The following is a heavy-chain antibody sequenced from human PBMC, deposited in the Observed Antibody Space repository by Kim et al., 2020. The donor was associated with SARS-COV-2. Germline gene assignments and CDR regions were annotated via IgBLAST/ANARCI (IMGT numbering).Heavy chain of an antibody. J-gene: IGHJ5*02. CDR3: ARDEEYSSSPIVH. CDR2: ISSSGSTI. Sequence: GGSLRLSCAASGFTFSDYYMSWIRQAPGKGLEWGSYISSSGSTIYYAASVKRRFTISRYTCKNSMYLQMKSLRAEDTAVYYCARDEEYSSSPIVHWGQGTLVTVSS. D-gene: IGHD6-6*01. CDR1: GFTFSDYY. V-gene: IGHV3-11*01.